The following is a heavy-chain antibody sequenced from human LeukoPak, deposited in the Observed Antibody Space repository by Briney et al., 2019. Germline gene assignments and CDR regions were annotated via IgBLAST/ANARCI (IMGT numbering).Heavy chain of an antibody. CDR1: GYSFTSYW. J-gene: IGHJ4*02. Sequence: GESLKISCKGSGYSFTSYWIGWVRQMPGKGLEWMGIIYPGDSDTRYSPSFQGQVTISADKSISTAYLQWSSLKASDTAMYYCAREDGRPRLYYDSSGYYFDFDYWGQGTLVTVSS. V-gene: IGHV5-51*01. D-gene: IGHD3-22*01. CDR3: AREDGRPRLYYDSSGYYFDFDY. CDR2: IYPGDSDT.